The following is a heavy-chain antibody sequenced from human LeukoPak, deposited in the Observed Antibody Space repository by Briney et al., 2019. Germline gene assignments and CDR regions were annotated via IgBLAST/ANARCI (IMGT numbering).Heavy chain of an antibody. Sequence: GGSLRLSCSASGFTFSNYAMSWVRQAPGKGLEWVAFIRYDGSNKYYADSVKGRFTISRDNSKNTLYLQMNSLRAEDTAVYYCAKDRAIFGPFDYWGQGTLVTVSS. CDR3: AKDRAIFGPFDY. J-gene: IGHJ4*02. V-gene: IGHV3-30*02. D-gene: IGHD3-3*01. CDR1: GFTFSNYA. CDR2: IRYDGSNK.